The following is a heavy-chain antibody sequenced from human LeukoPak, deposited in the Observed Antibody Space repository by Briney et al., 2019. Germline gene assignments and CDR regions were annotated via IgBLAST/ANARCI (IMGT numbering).Heavy chain of an antibody. J-gene: IGHJ5*02. D-gene: IGHD3-3*01. Sequence: HAGGSLRLSCAASGFTFSSYGMHWVRQAPGKGLEWVAVIWYDGSNKYYADSVKGRFTISRDNSKNTLYLQMNSLRAEDTAVYYCARDLSNFWSGYFNWFDPWGQGTLVTVSS. CDR2: IWYDGSNK. CDR1: GFTFSSYG. CDR3: ARDLSNFWSGYFNWFDP. V-gene: IGHV3-33*01.